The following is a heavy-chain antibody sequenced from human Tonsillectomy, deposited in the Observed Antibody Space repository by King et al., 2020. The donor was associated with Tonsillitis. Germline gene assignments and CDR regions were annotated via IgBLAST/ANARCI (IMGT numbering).Heavy chain of an antibody. D-gene: IGHD5-12*01. Sequence: QLQESGPGLVKPSQTLSLTCTVSGGSISSGSYYWSWIRQPAGKGLEVIGRNDTIGSTNYNPSLKSRVTISVDTSKNQFSLKLSSVTAADTAVYYCARAGWLRGFDYWGQGTLVTVSS. CDR3: ARAGWLRGFDY. CDR1: GGSISSGSYY. CDR2: NDTIGST. V-gene: IGHV4-61*02. J-gene: IGHJ4*02.